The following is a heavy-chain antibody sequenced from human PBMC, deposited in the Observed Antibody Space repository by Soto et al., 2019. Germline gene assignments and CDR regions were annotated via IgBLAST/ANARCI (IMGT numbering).Heavy chain of an antibody. CDR1: GGSFSGYY. CDR3: ARDFRYFPY. D-gene: IGHD3-10*01. J-gene: IGHJ4*02. CDR2: IEHNGNN. V-gene: IGHV4-34*01. Sequence: SETLSLTCAVYGGSFSGYYWSWIRQPPGKGPEWIGEIEHNGNNNINPSLKSRVTMSVDTSKNQISLTLTSVTAADTAVYYCARDFRYFPYWGQGTLVTVSS.